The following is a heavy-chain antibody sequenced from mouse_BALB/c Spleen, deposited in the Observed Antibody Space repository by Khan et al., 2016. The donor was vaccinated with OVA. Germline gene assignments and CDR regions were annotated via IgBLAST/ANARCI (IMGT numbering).Heavy chain of an antibody. D-gene: IGHD1-2*01. CDR1: GYSITSGYG. CDR3: ARTARIKY. J-gene: IGHJ2*01. Sequence: EVQLQESGPGLVKPSQSLSLTCTVTGYSITSGYGWNWIRQFPGNKLEWMGYISYSGSTNYHPSLKSRISITRDTSKNQFFLPLNSVTTEDTATXYCARTARIKYWGQGTTLTVSS. V-gene: IGHV3-2*02. CDR2: ISYSGST.